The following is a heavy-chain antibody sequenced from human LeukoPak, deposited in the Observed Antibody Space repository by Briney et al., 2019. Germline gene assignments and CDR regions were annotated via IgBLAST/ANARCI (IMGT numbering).Heavy chain of an antibody. D-gene: IGHD2-21*02. CDR2: TKHDGSER. CDR3: ARGGLYGDYYFDY. J-gene: IGHJ4*02. CDR1: GFTFTSYW. V-gene: IGHV3-7*04. Sequence: GGSLRLSCAASGFTFTSYWMTWVRQAPGKGLEWVANTKHDGSERYYVDSVRGRFTISRDNVKNSLFLQMDSLRAEDTAVYYCARGGLYGDYYFDYWGQGTLVTVTS.